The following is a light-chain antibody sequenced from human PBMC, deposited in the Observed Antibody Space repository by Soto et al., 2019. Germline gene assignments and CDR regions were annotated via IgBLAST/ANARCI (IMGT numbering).Light chain of an antibody. Sequence: EIVLTQSPGTLSWSPGERATLSCRASQSVSSSYLAWYQQKPGQAPRLLIYGASSRATGIPDRFSGSGSGTDFTLTISRLEPEDFAVYYCQQYGSSPLTFGGGTKVESK. CDR1: QSVSSSY. V-gene: IGKV3-20*01. J-gene: IGKJ4*01. CDR2: GAS. CDR3: QQYGSSPLT.